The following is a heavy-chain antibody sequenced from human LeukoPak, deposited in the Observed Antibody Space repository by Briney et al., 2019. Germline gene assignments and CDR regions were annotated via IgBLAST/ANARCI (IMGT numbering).Heavy chain of an antibody. CDR1: GGSISSGGYY. J-gene: IGHJ6*02. CDR2: INHSGST. V-gene: IGHV4-39*07. CDR3: ARALIVATISSFYYYYGMDV. D-gene: IGHD5-12*01. Sequence: SSETLSLTCTVSGGSISSGGYYWSWIRQPPGKGLEWIGEINHSGSTNYNPSLKSRVTISVDTSKNQFSLKLSSVTAADTAVYYCARALIVATISSFYYYYGMDVWGQGTTVTVSS.